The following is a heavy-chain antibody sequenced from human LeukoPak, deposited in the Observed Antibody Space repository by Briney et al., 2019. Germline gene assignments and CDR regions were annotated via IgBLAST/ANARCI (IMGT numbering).Heavy chain of an antibody. Sequence: KPGRSLRLSCAASGFTFSSYGMHWVRQAPGKGLEWVAVIWYDGSNKYYADSVKGRFTISRDNSKNTLYLQMNSLRAEDTAVYYCAREIYYYDSSGYYFGAFDIWGQGTMVTVSS. CDR2: IWYDGSNK. V-gene: IGHV3-33*01. CDR1: GFTFSSYG. D-gene: IGHD3-22*01. J-gene: IGHJ3*02. CDR3: AREIYYYDSSGYYFGAFDI.